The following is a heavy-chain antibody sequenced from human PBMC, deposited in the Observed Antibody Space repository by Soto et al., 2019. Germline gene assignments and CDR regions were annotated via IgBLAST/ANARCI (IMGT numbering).Heavy chain of an antibody. CDR2: INHSGST. CDR3: ARDKITGLFDY. V-gene: IGHV4-34*01. CDR1: GGSFSGYD. Sequence: SETLSLTCAAYGGSFSGYDWTWIRQPPGTGLEWIGEINHSGSTNYNPSLKSRVTISVDTSKNQFSLKLTSVTAADTAVYYCARDKITGLFDYWGQGTVVTVSS. D-gene: IGHD2-8*02. J-gene: IGHJ4*02.